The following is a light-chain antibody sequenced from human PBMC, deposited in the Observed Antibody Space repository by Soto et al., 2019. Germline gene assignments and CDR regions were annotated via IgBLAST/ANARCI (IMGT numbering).Light chain of an antibody. CDR2: GAA. V-gene: IGKV3-20*01. CDR1: QSVSSSY. Sequence: EIVLTQSPGTLSLSPGERATLSCRASQSVSSSYLAWDQQKPGQAPRLLIYGAASRATGIPDRFSGSGSVTDFTLTISRLEPEDFAVYYCQQYHSYWTFGQGTKVE. J-gene: IGKJ1*01. CDR3: QQYHSYWT.